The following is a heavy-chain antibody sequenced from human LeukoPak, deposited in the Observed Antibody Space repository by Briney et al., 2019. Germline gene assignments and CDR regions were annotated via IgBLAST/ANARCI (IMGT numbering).Heavy chain of an antibody. CDR3: ARGKSCYSP. Sequence: ASVKVSCKVSGYTFIENYIHWVRQAPGQGLEWMGLINPHTGAANYSQKFQGRVTMTRDTSISTAYMHLTRLKFDDTAVYYCARGKSCYSPWGQGTPVTVSS. V-gene: IGHV1-2*02. D-gene: IGHD3-3*01. CDR2: INPHTGAA. CDR1: GYTFIENY. J-gene: IGHJ4*02.